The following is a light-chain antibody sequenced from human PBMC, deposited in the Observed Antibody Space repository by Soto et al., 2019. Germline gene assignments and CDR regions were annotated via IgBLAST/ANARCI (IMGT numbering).Light chain of an antibody. CDR1: SSNIGSNT. CDR2: NNN. CDR3: TSWDDSLNGPVV. J-gene: IGLJ2*01. Sequence: QSVLTQPPSASGTPGQRVSISCSGSSSNIGSNTVNWYQQLPGTAPTLLIYNNNQRPSGVPDRFYGSKSGTAASLAISGLQSEDEADYYCTSWDDSLNGPVVFGGGTKLTVL. V-gene: IGLV1-44*01.